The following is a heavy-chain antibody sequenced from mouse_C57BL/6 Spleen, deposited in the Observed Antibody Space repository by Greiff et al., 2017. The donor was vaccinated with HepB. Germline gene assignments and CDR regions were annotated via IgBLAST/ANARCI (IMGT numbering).Heavy chain of an antibody. J-gene: IGHJ2*01. V-gene: IGHV1-63*01. CDR2: IYPGGGYT. D-gene: IGHD1-3*01. Sequence: VQLVESGAELVRPGTSVKMSCKASGYTFTNYWIGWAKQRPGHGLEWIGDIYPGGGYTNYNEKFKGKATLTADKSSSTAYMQFSSLTSEDSAIYYCARGVGHYFDYWGQGTTLTVSS. CDR3: ARGVGHYFDY. CDR1: GYTFTNYW.